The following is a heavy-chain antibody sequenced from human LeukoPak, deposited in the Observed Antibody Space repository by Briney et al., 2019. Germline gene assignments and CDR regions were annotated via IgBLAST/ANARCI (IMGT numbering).Heavy chain of an antibody. D-gene: IGHD6-13*01. J-gene: IGHJ5*02. CDR1: GDSVSSNSAA. CDR2: TYYRSKWYN. Sequence: SQTLSLTCAISGDSVSSNSAAWNWIRQSPSRSLEWLGRTYYRSKWYNDYAVSVKSRITINPDTSKNQFSLQLNSVTPEDTAVYYCARGKYSSSWYRGCWFDPWGQGTLVTVSS. V-gene: IGHV6-1*01. CDR3: ARGKYSSSWYRGCWFDP.